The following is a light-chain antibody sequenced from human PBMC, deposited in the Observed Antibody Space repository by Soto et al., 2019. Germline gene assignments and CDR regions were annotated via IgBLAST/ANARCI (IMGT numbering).Light chain of an antibody. CDR1: NVGSQT. J-gene: IGLJ1*01. V-gene: IGLV3-21*04. CDR3: QVRDASSDLYV. Sequence: SYELTQPPSVSVAPGPTARITCGGDNVGSQTVHWYQQKPGQAPVVVIYYDNDRPSGIPERFSASNAGDTATLTISRVEAGDEADYYCQVRDASSDLYVFGTGTKVTVL. CDR2: YDN.